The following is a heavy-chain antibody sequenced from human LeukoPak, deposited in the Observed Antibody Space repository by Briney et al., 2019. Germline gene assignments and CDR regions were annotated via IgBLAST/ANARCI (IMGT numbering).Heavy chain of an antibody. D-gene: IGHD4-17*01. CDR2: ISYDGSNK. CDR3: ARDLTVNDYGDYSPPEYFQH. CDR1: GFTFSSYA. Sequence: GGSLRLSCAASGFTFSSYAMHWVRQAPGKGLEWVAVISYDGSNKYYADSVKGRFTISRDNSKNTLYLQMNSLRAEDTAVYYCARDLTVNDYGDYSPPEYFQHWGQGTLVTVSS. J-gene: IGHJ1*01. V-gene: IGHV3-30-3*01.